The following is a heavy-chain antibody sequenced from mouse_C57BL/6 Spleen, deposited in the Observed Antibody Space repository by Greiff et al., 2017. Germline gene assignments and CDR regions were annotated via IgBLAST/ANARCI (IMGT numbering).Heavy chain of an antibody. CDR2: ISYDGSN. Sequence: VQLQQSGPGLVKPSQSLSLTCSVTGYSITSGYYWNWIRQFPGNKLEWMGYISYDGSNNYNPSLKNRISITRDTSKNQFFLKLNSVTTEDTATYYCARDYGYDFDYWGQGTTLTVSS. CDR1: GYSITSGYY. D-gene: IGHD2-2*01. J-gene: IGHJ2*01. V-gene: IGHV3-6*01. CDR3: ARDYGYDFDY.